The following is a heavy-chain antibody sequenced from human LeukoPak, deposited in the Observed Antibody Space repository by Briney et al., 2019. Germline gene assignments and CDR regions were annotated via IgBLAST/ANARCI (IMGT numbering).Heavy chain of an antibody. CDR1: GFTFSSYA. J-gene: IGHJ4*02. CDR2: ISGSGGST. CDR3: ARVNVASSGFDY. Sequence: GGSLRLSCAASGFTFSSYAMSWVRQAPGKGLEWVSAISGSGGSTYYADSVKGRFTISRDNSKNTLYLQMNSLKTEDTAVYYCARVNVASSGFDYWGQGTLVTVSS. D-gene: IGHD3-10*01. V-gene: IGHV3-23*01.